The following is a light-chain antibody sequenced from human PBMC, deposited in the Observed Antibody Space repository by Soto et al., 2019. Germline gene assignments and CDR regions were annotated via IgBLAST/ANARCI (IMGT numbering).Light chain of an antibody. V-gene: IGLV2-23*02. Sequence: QSALTQPASVSWSTGQSITISCAGSGGGVGNYDLLSWYQQIPGKAPKLILVEVNRRPSGVSDRFSGSKSGNTASLTISGLQAEDEADFFCCSYAGNGAWVFGGGTQLTVL. J-gene: IGLJ3*02. CDR3: CSYAGNGAWV. CDR2: EVN. CDR1: GGGVGNYDL.